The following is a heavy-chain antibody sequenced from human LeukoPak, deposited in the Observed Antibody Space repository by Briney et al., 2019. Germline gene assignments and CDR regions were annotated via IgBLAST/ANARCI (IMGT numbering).Heavy chain of an antibody. D-gene: IGHD2/OR15-2a*01. J-gene: IGHJ6*02. CDR2: ISYDGSNK. CDR1: GFTFSSYA. CDR3: AKDIVLALPDYTYYNGLDV. V-gene: IGHV3-30-3*02. Sequence: PGRSLRLSCAASGFTFSSYAMHWVRQAPGKGLEWVAVISYDGSNKYYADSVKGRFTISRDNSKNTLYLQMNSLRAEDTAVYYCAKDIVLALPDYTYYNGLDVWGQGTTVTVSS.